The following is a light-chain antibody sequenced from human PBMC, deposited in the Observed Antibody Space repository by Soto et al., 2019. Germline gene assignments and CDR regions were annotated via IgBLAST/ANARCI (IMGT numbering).Light chain of an antibody. Sequence: EIVLTQSPGILSLSPGERATLSCRASQSVSNDFLAWYQQKPGQAPRLLIYGASTRATGIPARFSGSGSGTEFTLTISSLQSEDFAVYYCQQYNNWPRTFGQGTKVDIK. J-gene: IGKJ1*01. CDR1: QSVSNDF. V-gene: IGKV3-15*01. CDR3: QQYNNWPRT. CDR2: GAS.